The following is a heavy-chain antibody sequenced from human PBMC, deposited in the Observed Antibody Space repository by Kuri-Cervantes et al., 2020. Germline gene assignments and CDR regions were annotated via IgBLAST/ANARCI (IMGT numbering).Heavy chain of an antibody. CDR1: EFIFSNYG. V-gene: IGHV3-23*01. CDR3: ARDTIFGIDY. J-gene: IGHJ4*02. CDR2: ITASGGRT. Sequence: GESLKISCAASEFIFSNYGLTWVRQAPGKGLEWVSGITASGGRTFYADSVKGRFTISRDNSKNTLYLQMTSLRAEDTAVYYCARDTIFGIDYWGQGTLVTVSS. D-gene: IGHD3-3*01.